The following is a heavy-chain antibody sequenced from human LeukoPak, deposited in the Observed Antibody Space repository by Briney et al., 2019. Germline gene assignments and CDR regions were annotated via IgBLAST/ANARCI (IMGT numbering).Heavy chain of an antibody. CDR3: AREYIGSDYFDY. D-gene: IGHD5-12*01. CDR1: GFTFSSYD. V-gene: IGHV3-48*03. Sequence: GGSLRLSCAASGFTFSSYDMNWVRQAPGKGLEWVAYISETRSTMYYADSVKGRFTISRDNAKNSLHLQMNSLRAEDTAVYYCAREYIGSDYFDYRGQGTLVTVSS. CDR2: ISETRSTM. J-gene: IGHJ4*02.